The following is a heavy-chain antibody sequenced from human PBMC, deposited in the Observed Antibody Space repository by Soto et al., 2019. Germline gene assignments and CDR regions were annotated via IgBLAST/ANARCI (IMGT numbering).Heavy chain of an antibody. J-gene: IGHJ5*01. V-gene: IGHV1-69*02. CDR2: IIPIVTIV. D-gene: IGHD5-18*01. CDR1: GGTFSSDT. Sequence: QVQLVQSGAEVKKPGSSVKVSCKASGGTFSSDTISWVRQAPGQGLEWMGRIIPIVTIVTYAPKFQGRLIITADKSTSTAYLELSSLRSDDTAVYYCARTEGTALVPDSWRQGTLVTVSS. CDR3: ARTEGTALVPDS.